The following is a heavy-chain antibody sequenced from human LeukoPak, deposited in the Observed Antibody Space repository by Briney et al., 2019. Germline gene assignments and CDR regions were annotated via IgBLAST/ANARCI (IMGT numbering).Heavy chain of an antibody. Sequence: SETLSLTCTVSGGSISSSSYYWGWIRQPPGKGLEWIGSIYYSGSTYYNPSLKSRVTISVDTSKNQFSLKLSSVTAADTAVYYCARDWESGTDVSDAFDIWGQGTMVTVSS. D-gene: IGHD3-16*01. CDR2: IYYSGST. V-gene: IGHV4-39*07. CDR1: GGSISSSSYY. CDR3: ARDWESGTDVSDAFDI. J-gene: IGHJ3*02.